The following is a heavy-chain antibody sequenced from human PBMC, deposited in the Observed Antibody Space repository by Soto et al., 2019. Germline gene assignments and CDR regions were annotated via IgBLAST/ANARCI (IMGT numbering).Heavy chain of an antibody. D-gene: IGHD2-8*01. CDR3: AREYCASTTCYNPYYYGMDV. CDR2: IWHGGSNK. V-gene: IGHV3-33*01. Sequence: PVGSLRLSCAASGFIFSTYGMHWVRQAPGKGLEWVAVIWHGGSNKYYADSVKGRFTISRDNSKNTVYLQMNSLRGEDTAVYYCAREYCASTTCYNPYYYGMDVWGQRTTVTVSS. J-gene: IGHJ6*02. CDR1: GFIFSTYG.